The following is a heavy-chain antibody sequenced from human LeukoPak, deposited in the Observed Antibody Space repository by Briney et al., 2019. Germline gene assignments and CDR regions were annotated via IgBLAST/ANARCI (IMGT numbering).Heavy chain of an antibody. D-gene: IGHD5-12*01. J-gene: IGHJ4*02. Sequence: SETLSLTCSVSGDSMNGYYWTWIRQTAGKGLEWIGRLFTGGNAECNPSLKSRGTMSVETSKSQFSLKLPSVTAADTAIYYCARGLRWDSGNDWGPEHWGQGVLVTVSS. CDR3: ARGLRWDSGNDWGPEH. CDR2: LFTGGNA. V-gene: IGHV4-4*07. CDR1: GDSMNGYY.